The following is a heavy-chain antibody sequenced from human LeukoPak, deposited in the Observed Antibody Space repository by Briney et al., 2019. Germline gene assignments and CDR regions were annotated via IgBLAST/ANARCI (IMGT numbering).Heavy chain of an antibody. CDR3: ARANALYCSSTSCLFGY. Sequence: GASVKVSCKASGYTFTGYYMHWVRQAPGQGLEWMAWINPNSGGTYYAQNFHDGITMTRDTSISTAYMELSRLRSDDTAIYYCARANALYCSSTSCLFGYWGQGTLVTVSS. D-gene: IGHD2-2*01. CDR2: INPNSGGT. CDR1: GYTFTGYY. J-gene: IGHJ4*02. V-gene: IGHV1-2*02.